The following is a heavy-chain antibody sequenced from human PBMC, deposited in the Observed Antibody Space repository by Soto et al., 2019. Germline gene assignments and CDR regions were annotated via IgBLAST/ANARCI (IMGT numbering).Heavy chain of an antibody. CDR3: ARVQQLVGGFDY. Sequence: SETLSLTCTVSGGSISSYYWSWIRQPPGKGLEWIGYIYYSGSTNYNPSLKSRVTISVDTSKNQFSLKLSSVTAADTAVYYCARVQQLVGGFDYWGQGILVTVSS. J-gene: IGHJ4*02. CDR1: GGSISSYY. V-gene: IGHV4-59*01. D-gene: IGHD6-6*01. CDR2: IYYSGST.